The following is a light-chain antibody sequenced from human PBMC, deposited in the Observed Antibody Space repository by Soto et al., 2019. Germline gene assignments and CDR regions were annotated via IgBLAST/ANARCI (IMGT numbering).Light chain of an antibody. CDR1: QSINTY. Sequence: ENVLTQSPATLSLSPGEGATLSCRASQSINTYLAWYQQKPGQAPRLLNWDASKRATGMPARFSGSGSGTNITITISSPESEDFAVYYCQQRRSWQVTFGQGTRLEIK. V-gene: IGKV3D-11*02. CDR2: DAS. J-gene: IGKJ5*01. CDR3: QQRRSWQVT.